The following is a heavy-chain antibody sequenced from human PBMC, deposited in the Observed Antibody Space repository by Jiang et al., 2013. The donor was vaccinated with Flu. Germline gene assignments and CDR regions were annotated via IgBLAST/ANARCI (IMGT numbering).Heavy chain of an antibody. V-gene: IGHV1-18*01. Sequence: NYAQKFQGRVTMTTDTSTSTAYMELRSLRSDDTAVYYCARDGAVTMGDYWGQGTLVTVSS. J-gene: IGHJ4*02. CDR3: ARDGAVTMGDY. D-gene: IGHD3-10*01.